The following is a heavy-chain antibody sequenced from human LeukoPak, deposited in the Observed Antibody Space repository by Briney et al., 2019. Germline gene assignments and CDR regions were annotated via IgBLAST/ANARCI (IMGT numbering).Heavy chain of an antibody. D-gene: IGHD2-2*01. Sequence: GGSLRLSCAASGFTFSSYSMNWVRQAPGKGLEWVSSISSSSSYIYYADSVKGRFTISRDNAKNSLYLQMNSLRAEDTAVYYCARESIVVVPAPMDVWGQGTTVTVSS. J-gene: IGHJ6*02. CDR1: GFTFSSYS. V-gene: IGHV3-21*01. CDR2: ISSSSSYI. CDR3: ARESIVVVPAPMDV.